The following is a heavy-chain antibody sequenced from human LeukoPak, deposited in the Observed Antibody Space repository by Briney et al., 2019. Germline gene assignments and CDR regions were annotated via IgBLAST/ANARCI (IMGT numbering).Heavy chain of an antibody. D-gene: IGHD3-3*01. CDR1: GGSISSYY. CDR2: IYYSGST. Sequence: SETLSLTCTVSGGSISSYYWSWIRQPPGKGLEWIGYIYYSGSTNYNPSLKSRVTISVDTSKNQFSLKLSSVTAADTAVYYCARGGDDFWSGQYHFDYWGQGTLVTVSS. J-gene: IGHJ4*02. CDR3: ARGGDDFWSGQYHFDY. V-gene: IGHV4-59*01.